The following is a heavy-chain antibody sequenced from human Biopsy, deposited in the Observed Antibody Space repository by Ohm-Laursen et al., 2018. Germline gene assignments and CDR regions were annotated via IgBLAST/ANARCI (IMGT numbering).Heavy chain of an antibody. CDR1: GYTFTNYA. J-gene: IGHJ6*02. Sequence: GASVKVSCKASGYTFTNYAINWVRQAPGQGLEWLGWISVKTGNTNYTQKLQGRVTMTTDTSTNTAYMELRSLRSDDTALYFCARNVRLEMTDHSGVTTYSRYFAMDAWGRGTTVTVSS. V-gene: IGHV1-18*01. CDR3: ARNVRLEMTDHSGVTTYSRYFAMDA. D-gene: IGHD1-1*01. CDR2: ISVKTGNT.